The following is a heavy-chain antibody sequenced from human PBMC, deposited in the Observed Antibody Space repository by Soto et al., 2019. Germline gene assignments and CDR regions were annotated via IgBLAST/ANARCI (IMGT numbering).Heavy chain of an antibody. Sequence: SVKVSCKASGGSFSSYAISWVRQAPGQGLEWMGGIIPIFGTANYAQKFQGRVTITADKSTSTAYMELSSLRSDATAVYYCVDGQSPPRAFDFWGQGTMVTVSS. V-gene: IGHV1-69*06. D-gene: IGHD2-2*03. J-gene: IGHJ4*03. CDR3: VDGQSPPRAFDF. CDR1: GGSFSSYA. CDR2: IIPIFGTA.